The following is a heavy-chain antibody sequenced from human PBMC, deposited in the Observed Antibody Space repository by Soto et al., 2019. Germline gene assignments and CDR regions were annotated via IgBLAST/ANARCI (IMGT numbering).Heavy chain of an antibody. CDR3: AMLGGWSGGSNDMDV. CDR1: GLIFSDYH. J-gene: IGHJ6*02. D-gene: IGHD6-19*01. Sequence: EVQLVESGGGLVQPGGSLRLSCAASGLIFSDYHMDWVRQAPGKGLEWVGRIRRKANSYTTEYAAYVKGRFTISRDDSKNSLYLQMNSLKPEDTAVYYCAMLGGWSGGSNDMDVWGQWTTVTVSS. V-gene: IGHV3-72*01. CDR2: IRRKANSYTT.